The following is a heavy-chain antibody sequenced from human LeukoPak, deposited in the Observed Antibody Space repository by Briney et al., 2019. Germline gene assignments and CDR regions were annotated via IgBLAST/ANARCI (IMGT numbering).Heavy chain of an antibody. V-gene: IGHV3-30-3*01. Sequence: GGSLRLSCAASGFTFSSYAMHWVRQAPGKGLEWVAVISYDGSNKYYAESVKGRFTIYRDNSKNTLYMQMNSLRAEDTAVYYCARNGRNWGLKHYYFDYWGQGTLVTVSS. J-gene: IGHJ4*02. CDR2: ISYDGSNK. CDR3: ARNGRNWGLKHYYFDY. D-gene: IGHD7-27*01. CDR1: GFTFSSYA.